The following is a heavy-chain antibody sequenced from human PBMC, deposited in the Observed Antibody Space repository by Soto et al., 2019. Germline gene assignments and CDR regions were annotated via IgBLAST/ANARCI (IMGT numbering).Heavy chain of an antibody. CDR2: VHHEEGT. CDR1: GVSFSGYY. J-gene: IGHJ1*01. V-gene: IGHV4-34*01. Sequence: QVQLQQWGAGLLKPSETLSLSCTVYGVSFSGYYGSWIRQPPEKGLEWIGEVHHEEGTNYNPSLKSRVTISVDMSKNQLSLDLNSVTAADTAVYYCSRGIAQYKTGWWGQGTLVTVSS. CDR3: SRGIAQYKTGW. D-gene: IGHD6-19*01.